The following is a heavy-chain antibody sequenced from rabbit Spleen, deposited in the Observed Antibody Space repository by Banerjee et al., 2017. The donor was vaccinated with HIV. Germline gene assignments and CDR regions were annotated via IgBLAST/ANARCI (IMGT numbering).Heavy chain of an antibody. Sequence: QSLEESGGGLVKPEGSLKLSCTASGFSFSNKAVMCWVRQAPGKGLEWIACINAITGKAVYASWAKGRFTFSKTSSTTVTLQMTSLTAADTATYFCARTAGVVTSYGYLDLWGQGTLVTVS. J-gene: IGHJ4*01. V-gene: IGHV1S40*01. D-gene: IGHD4-1*01. CDR2: INAITGKA. CDR3: ARTAGVVTSYGYLDL. CDR1: GFSFSNKAV.